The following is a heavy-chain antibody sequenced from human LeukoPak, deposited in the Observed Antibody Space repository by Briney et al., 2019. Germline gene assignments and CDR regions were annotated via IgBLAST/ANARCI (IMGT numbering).Heavy chain of an antibody. CDR2: IFYHSGST. CDR1: GYSINSGYY. Sequence: SETLSLTFTVSGYSINSGYYWGWIRQPPGKGLEWIGSIFYHSGSTYYNPSLKSRVTISIDTSKKQFSLKLSSVTAADTAVYYCATSYSVLGAFDIWGQGTMVTVSS. V-gene: IGHV4-38-2*02. D-gene: IGHD2-21*01. J-gene: IGHJ3*02. CDR3: ATSYSVLGAFDI.